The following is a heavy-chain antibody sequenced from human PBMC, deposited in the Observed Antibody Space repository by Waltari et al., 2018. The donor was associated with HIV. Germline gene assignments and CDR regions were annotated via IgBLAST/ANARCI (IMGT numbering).Heavy chain of an antibody. Sequence: EVQLVESGGGLVQPGRSLRLSCAASGFTFDDYAMHWVRQAPGKGLEWVSGISWNSGSIGYADSVKGRFTISRDNAKNSLYLQMNSLRAEDTALYYCAKDITRSRYSYGSRLDYWGQGTLVTVSS. CDR2: ISWNSGSI. CDR3: AKDITRSRYSYGSRLDY. CDR1: GFTFDDYA. V-gene: IGHV3-9*01. J-gene: IGHJ4*02. D-gene: IGHD5-18*01.